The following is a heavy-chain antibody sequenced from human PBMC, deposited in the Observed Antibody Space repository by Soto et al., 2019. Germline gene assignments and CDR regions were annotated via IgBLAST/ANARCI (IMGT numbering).Heavy chain of an antibody. CDR1: GDTLTYLP. D-gene: IGHD3-10*01. V-gene: IGHV1-24*01. CDR2: FDPEDGET. CDR3: ATEVRGVTYYFDY. J-gene: IGHJ4*02. Sequence: APVTVSCRDSGDTLTYLPRLWVRHAPGKGLEWMGGFDPEDGETIYAQKFQGRVTMTEDTSTDTAYMELSSLRSEDTAVYYCATEVRGVTYYFDYWGQGTLVTVPS.